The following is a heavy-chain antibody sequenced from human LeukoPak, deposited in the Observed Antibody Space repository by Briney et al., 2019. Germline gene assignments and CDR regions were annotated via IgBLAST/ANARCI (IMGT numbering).Heavy chain of an antibody. CDR3: ARTRYYYNSRSYGAPYYFDY. CDR2: IYYSGST. Sequence: SETLSLTCSVSGGSISSTTHYWGWIRQPPGKVLEWIASIYYSGSTYYNPSLKSRVTISVDTSKNQFSLKLSSVTAADTAVYYCARTRYYYNSRSYGAPYYFDYWGQGTLVTVSS. J-gene: IGHJ4*02. D-gene: IGHD3-10*01. V-gene: IGHV4-39*01. CDR1: GGSISSTTHY.